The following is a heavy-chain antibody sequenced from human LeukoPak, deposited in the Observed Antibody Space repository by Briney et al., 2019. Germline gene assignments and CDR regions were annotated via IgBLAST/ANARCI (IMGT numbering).Heavy chain of an antibody. CDR2: INPNSGDT. D-gene: IGHD2-2*01. J-gene: IGHJ4*02. CDR1: AYTFTGQY. Sequence: ASVKVSCKASAYTFTGQYMYWVRQAPGQRLEWMGWINPNSGDTNYAQKFQGRVTVTRDTSISTAYMDLNRLTSDDTAVYYCARRLTTSQDLNYWGQGTLVTVSS. V-gene: IGHV1-2*02. CDR3: ARRLTTSQDLNY.